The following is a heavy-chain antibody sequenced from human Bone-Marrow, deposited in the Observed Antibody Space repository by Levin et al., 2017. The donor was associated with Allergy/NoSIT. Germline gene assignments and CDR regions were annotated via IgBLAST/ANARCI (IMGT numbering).Heavy chain of an antibody. Sequence: TGGSLRLSCVASGFTFKANGMVWVRQTPGNGLDWVAAILYDGSKEYYADSVQGRFSISRDNSNNTLYLQMNSLRLDDTGLYYCAKGNGVIDNWGQGTLVTVSS. CDR1: GFTFKANG. CDR2: ILYDGSKE. J-gene: IGHJ4*02. CDR3: AKGNGVIDN. D-gene: IGHD2-21*01. V-gene: IGHV3-30*02.